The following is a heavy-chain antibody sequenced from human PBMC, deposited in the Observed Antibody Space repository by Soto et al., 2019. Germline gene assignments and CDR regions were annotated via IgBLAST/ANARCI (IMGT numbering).Heavy chain of an antibody. CDR1: GFTFSMSW. CDR2: ISPDGSGT. V-gene: IGHV3-7*01. Sequence: EVRLVESEGGLVQPAGSLRLSCAASGFTFSMSWMAWVRQPPGMGLEWVAKISPDGSGTDYVDSVRGRIVISRDNARSSLHLQMSSLGAEDTAVYYCATSGGGQWGQGTRVTVSS. CDR3: ATSGGGQ. J-gene: IGHJ4*02. D-gene: IGHD1-26*01.